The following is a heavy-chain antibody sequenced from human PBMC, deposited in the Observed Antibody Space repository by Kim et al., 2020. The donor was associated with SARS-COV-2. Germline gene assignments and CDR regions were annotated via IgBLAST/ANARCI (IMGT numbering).Heavy chain of an antibody. J-gene: IGHJ4*02. CDR2: N. V-gene: IGHV6-1*01. D-gene: IGHD1-26*01. Sequence: NHYAEAVKSRITISPDTSKNQFSLQLNSVPPEDTARYYCESDAPVGSYFDSWGQGTLVTVSS. CDR3: ESDAPVGSYFDS.